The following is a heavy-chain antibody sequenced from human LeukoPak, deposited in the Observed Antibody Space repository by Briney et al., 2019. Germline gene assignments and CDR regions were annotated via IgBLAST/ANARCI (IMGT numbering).Heavy chain of an antibody. Sequence: SETLSLTCAVSGGSISTYFWGWIRQPTGKRLEWIGHIHTSGGTTYTPSLESRATISVDTSKTQFSLNLSSVTAADTAVYYCARLIPAENCYGLDHHFDYWGQGTLVIVYS. V-gene: IGHV4-4*09. CDR1: GGSISTYF. CDR3: ARLIPAENCYGLDHHFDY. J-gene: IGHJ4*02. CDR2: IHTSGGT. D-gene: IGHD2-21*01.